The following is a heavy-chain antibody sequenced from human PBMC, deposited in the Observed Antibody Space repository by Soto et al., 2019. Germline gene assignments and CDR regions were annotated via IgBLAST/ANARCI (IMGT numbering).Heavy chain of an antibody. V-gene: IGHV1-18*01. CDR2: ISGYNGDT. D-gene: IGHD4-17*01. CDR3: ARDWVGDLAY. Sequence: QVQLVQSGGEVKQPGASVKVSCKTSGYTFTSYGISWVRQAPGQGLEWMGWISGYNGDTKYVQKFQDRVTLTTDTSTNTAYMEVRSLRSADTAVYYCARDWVGDLAYWGQGTLVTVSS. CDR1: GYTFTSYG. J-gene: IGHJ4*02.